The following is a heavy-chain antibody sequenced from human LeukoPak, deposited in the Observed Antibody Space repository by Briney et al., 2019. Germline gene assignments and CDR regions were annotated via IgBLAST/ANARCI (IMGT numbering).Heavy chain of an antibody. CDR2: IYYSGST. CDR3: ARLGGRHCSSTSCYRYWFDP. J-gene: IGHJ5*02. Sequence: SETLSLTCTVSGGSISSSSYYWGWIRQPPGKGLEWIGSIYYSGSTYYNPSLKSRVTISVDTSKNQFSLKLSSVTAADTAVYYCARLGGRHCSSTSCYRYWFDPWGQGTLVTVSS. CDR1: GGSISSSSYY. V-gene: IGHV4-39*01. D-gene: IGHD2-2*01.